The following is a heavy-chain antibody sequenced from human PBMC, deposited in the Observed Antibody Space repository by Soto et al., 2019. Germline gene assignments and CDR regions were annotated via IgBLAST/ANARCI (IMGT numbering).Heavy chain of an antibody. CDR3: ARESEDLTSNFDY. Sequence: LRLSCAAPCFTFTVYSMNLVRQAPGKGLEWVSSISSTTNYIYYADSMKGRFTVSRDNAKNSVYLEMNSLSAEDTAVYYCARESEDLTSNFDYWGQGTLVTVSS. V-gene: IGHV3-21*01. J-gene: IGHJ4*02. CDR1: CFTFTVYS. CDR2: ISSTTNYI.